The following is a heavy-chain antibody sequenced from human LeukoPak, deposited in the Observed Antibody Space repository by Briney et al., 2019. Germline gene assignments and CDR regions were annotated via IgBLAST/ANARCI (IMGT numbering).Heavy chain of an antibody. J-gene: IGHJ4*02. CDR1: GFTFSNYA. CDR2: ISGSGVST. CDR3: AEGGLYSPFDY. V-gene: IGHV3-23*01. Sequence: GGSLRLSCAASGFTFSNYAMSWVRQAPGKGLEWVSAISGSGVSTYYADSVKGRFTISRYNSNNTLYLQMNSLRAEDTAIYYCAEGGLYSPFDYWGQGTLVTVAS. D-gene: IGHD6-13*01.